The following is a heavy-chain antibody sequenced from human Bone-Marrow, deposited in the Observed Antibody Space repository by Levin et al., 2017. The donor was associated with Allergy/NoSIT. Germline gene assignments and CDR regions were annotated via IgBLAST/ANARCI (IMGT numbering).Heavy chain of an antibody. CDR2: IYHGGTT. J-gene: IGHJ1*01. V-gene: IGHV4-31*03. CDR3: TRDGGSGSFYNRPFHF. Sequence: SETLSLTCSVSGGSVAGGYYWSWVRQRPGKGLEWIGYIYHGGTTKYNPAYDRRAVISVNLSEHQLSLQLMSVTATDTAVYYCTRDGGSGSFYNRPFHFWGQGTLVTVSS. CDR1: GGSVAGGYY. D-gene: IGHD3-10*01.